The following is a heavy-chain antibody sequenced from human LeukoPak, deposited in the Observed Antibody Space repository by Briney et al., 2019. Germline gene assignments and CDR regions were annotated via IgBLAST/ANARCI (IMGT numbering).Heavy chain of an antibody. V-gene: IGHV1-8*01. CDR2: MNPNSGNT. D-gene: IGHD5-18*01. CDR1: GYTFTSYD. Sequence: ASVKVSCKASGYTFTSYDINWVRQATGQGLEWMGWMNPNSGNTGYAQKFQGRVTMTRNTSISTAYMELSSLRSEDTAVYYCARGGRKGIQLWFLVKRHGMDVWGQGTTVTVSS. CDR3: ARGGRKGIQLWFLVKRHGMDV. J-gene: IGHJ6*02.